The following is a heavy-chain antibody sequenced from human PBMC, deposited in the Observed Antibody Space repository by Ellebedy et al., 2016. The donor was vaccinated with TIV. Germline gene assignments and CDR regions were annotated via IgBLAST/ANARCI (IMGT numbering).Heavy chain of an antibody. Sequence: AASVKVSCKASGYTFTSYYMHWARQARGQGLEWMGIINPSGGSTSYGQKFQGRVSMTRDTSTNTVYMELSSLRSEDTAVYFCARRGGNYGRGFDYWGQGTLVTVSS. J-gene: IGHJ4*02. CDR1: GYTFTSYY. CDR3: ARRGGNYGRGFDY. V-gene: IGHV1-46*01. D-gene: IGHD1-26*01. CDR2: INPSGGST.